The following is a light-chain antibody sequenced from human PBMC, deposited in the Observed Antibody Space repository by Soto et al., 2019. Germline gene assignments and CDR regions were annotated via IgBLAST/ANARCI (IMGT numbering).Light chain of an antibody. CDR1: SSNIGTSS. J-gene: IGLJ1*01. CDR3: AAWDASLNGHV. Sequence: QSVLTQPHSASGTPGQRVTISCSGSSSNIGTSSVHWFQQLPGTAPKLLISTTNQRPSGVPERFSGSKSGTSASLAISGLQSEDEAAYYCAAWDASLNGHVFGTGTKVTVL. V-gene: IGLV1-44*01. CDR2: TTN.